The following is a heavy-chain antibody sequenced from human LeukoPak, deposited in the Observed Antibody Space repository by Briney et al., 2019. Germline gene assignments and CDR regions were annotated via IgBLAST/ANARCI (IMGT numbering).Heavy chain of an antibody. CDR1: GLTVSSNY. D-gene: IGHD5/OR15-5a*01. J-gene: IGHJ5*02. CDR3: TRNVASSPTIHWFDP. CDR2: IYSGGYT. Sequence: QPGGSLRLSCAASGLTVSSNYMNWVRQAPGKGLEWVSVIYSGGYTYYADSVKGRFPISRDNSKNTLYLQMSSLRDEDTAVYYWTRNVASSPTIHWFDPWGQGTLVTVSS. V-gene: IGHV3-53*01.